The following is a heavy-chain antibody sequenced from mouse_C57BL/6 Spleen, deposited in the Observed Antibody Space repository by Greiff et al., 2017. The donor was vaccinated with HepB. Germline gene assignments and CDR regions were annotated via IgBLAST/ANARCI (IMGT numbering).Heavy chain of an antibody. CDR1: GYTFTGYW. CDR2: ILPGSGST. D-gene: IGHD2-1*01. V-gene: IGHV1-9*01. CDR3: ASPYGNYAMDY. J-gene: IGHJ4*01. Sequence: QVQLKESGAELMKPGASVKLSCKATGYTFTGYWIEWVKQRPGHGLEWIGEILPGSGSTNYNEKFKGKATFTADTSSNTAYMQLSSLTTEDSAIYYCASPYGNYAMDYWGQGTSVTVSS.